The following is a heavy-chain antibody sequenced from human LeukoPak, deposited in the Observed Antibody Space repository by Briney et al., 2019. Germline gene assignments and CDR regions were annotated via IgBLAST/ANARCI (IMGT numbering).Heavy chain of an antibody. J-gene: IGHJ4*02. CDR2: MNIDGSEK. V-gene: IGHV3-7*01. CDR3: ARDPVEWELLLDY. CDR1: GFTFSSYS. D-gene: IGHD1-26*01. Sequence: GGSLRLSCAASGFTFSSYSMNWVRQAPGKRPEWVANMNIDGSEKYYADSVKGRFSISRDNARNSVYLQMASLRVEDTAVYYCARDPVEWELLLDYWGQGTLVTVSS.